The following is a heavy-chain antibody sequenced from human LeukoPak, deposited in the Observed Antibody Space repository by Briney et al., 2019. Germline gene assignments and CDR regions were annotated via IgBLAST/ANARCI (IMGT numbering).Heavy chain of an antibody. CDR2: FSGRGGST. V-gene: IGHV3-23*01. CDR1: GFTFSDYT. Sequence: PGGSLRLSCVASGFTFSDYTMNWVRQAPGKGLEWVSSFSGRGGSTYYADSVRGRFTISRESLQMNSLRVEDTAVYYCAKGLAVAGLTASDIWGQGTLVTVSS. D-gene: IGHD6-19*01. CDR3: AKGLAVAGLTASDI. J-gene: IGHJ3*02.